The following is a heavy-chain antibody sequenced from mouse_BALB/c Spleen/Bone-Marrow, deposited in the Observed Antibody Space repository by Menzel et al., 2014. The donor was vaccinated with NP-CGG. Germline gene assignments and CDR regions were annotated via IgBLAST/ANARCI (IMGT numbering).Heavy chain of an antibody. Sequence: VQLQQSGAELVRPWASVKLSCKTSGYIFTSYWIHWVKPRSGQGLEWIARIYPGSGSTYYNEKFEGKATLTADKSSSTAYMQLSSLKSEDSAVYFCASGVTTGWFVYWGQGTRVTVSA. D-gene: IGHD2-2*01. CDR3: ASGVTTGWFVY. J-gene: IGHJ3*01. V-gene: IGHV1-76*01. CDR1: GYIFTSYW. CDR2: IYPGSGST.